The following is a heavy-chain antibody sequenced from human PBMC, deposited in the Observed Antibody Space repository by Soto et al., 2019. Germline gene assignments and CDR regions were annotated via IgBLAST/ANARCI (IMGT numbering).Heavy chain of an antibody. D-gene: IGHD3-10*01. Sequence: QVQLQESGPGLVKPSQTLSLTCTVSGGSISSGGYYWSWIRQHPGKGLEWIGYIYYSGSTYYNPSRQSRVTISVDTSKNQFSLKLSSVTAADTAVYYCAREYYGSGSYYNWGSDYYGMDVWGQGTTVTDSS. CDR3: AREYYGSGSYYNWGSDYYGMDV. V-gene: IGHV4-31*03. J-gene: IGHJ6*02. CDR2: IYYSGST. CDR1: GGSISSGGYY.